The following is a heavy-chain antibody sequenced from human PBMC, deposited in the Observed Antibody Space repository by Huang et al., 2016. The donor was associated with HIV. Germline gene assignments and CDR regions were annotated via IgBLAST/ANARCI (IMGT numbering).Heavy chain of an antibody. CDR3: ARSHNTGWYYFDY. CDR2: ISYDGTNK. D-gene: IGHD6-19*01. J-gene: IGHJ4*02. Sequence: QVQLVESGGGVVRPGRSLRLSCAASGFTLVSYAMHWVRQAPGKGLEWVAVISYDGTNKYYADSGGGRFTISRDNSKNTLYLQMNSLSADDTALYYCARSHNTGWYYFDYWGQGILVTVSS. CDR1: GFTLVSYA. V-gene: IGHV3-30-3*01.